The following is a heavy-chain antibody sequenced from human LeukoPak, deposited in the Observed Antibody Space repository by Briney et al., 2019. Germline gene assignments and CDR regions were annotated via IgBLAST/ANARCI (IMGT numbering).Heavy chain of an antibody. J-gene: IGHJ4*02. Sequence: GGSLRLSCAASGFTVSNYGMRWVRQAPGKGLEWVAVIWYDGSTKYYADYVKGRLTISRENSKNTLYLQMNSLRAEDTSVYYCATVGGSYNYFDYWGQGTLVTVSS. CDR2: IWYDGSTK. V-gene: IGHV3-33*08. CDR1: GFTVSNYG. D-gene: IGHD1-26*01. CDR3: ATVGGSYNYFDY.